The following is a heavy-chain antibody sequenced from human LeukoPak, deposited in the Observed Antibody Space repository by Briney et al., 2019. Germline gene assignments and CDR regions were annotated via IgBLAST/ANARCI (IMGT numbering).Heavy chain of an antibody. Sequence: PGGSLRLSCAASGFTFSSYSMNWVRQAPGKGLEWVSSISSSSSYIYYADSVKGRFTTSRDNAENSLYLQMNSLRAEDTAVYYCARRYCSSTDCLFDYWGQGTLVTVSS. CDR1: GFTFSSYS. D-gene: IGHD2-2*01. CDR3: ARRYCSSTDCLFDY. V-gene: IGHV3-21*01. J-gene: IGHJ4*02. CDR2: ISSSSSYI.